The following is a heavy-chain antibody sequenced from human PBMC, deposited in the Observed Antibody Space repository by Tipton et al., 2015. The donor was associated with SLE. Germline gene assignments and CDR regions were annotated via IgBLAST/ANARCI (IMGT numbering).Heavy chain of an antibody. J-gene: IGHJ1*01. CDR1: GGSISSYY. CDR3: ARARHGGAEYFEH. Sequence: GLVKSSETLSLTCTVSGGSISSYYWSWIRQPPGKGLEWIGYIYDIGSTNYNPSLKSRVTMSVDTSENQLSLKLTFVTAADTAVYYCARARHGGAEYFEHWGQGTLVTVSS. D-gene: IGHD3-3*01. CDR2: IYDIGST. V-gene: IGHV4-59*01.